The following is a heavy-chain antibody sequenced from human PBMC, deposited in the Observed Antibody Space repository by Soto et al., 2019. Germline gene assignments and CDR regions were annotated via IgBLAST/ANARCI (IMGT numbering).Heavy chain of an antibody. CDR2: IYYSGST. V-gene: IGHV4-61*01. CDR1: GDSVTSGNYY. D-gene: IGHD5-18*01. CDR3: VMRAVDTYMVYWFDP. Sequence: SETLSLTCTVSGDSVTSGNYYWSWIRQPPGKGLEWIGHIYYSGSTNYSPSLKSRVTISLDTSNNQFSLKVTSVTAADTAVYYCVMRAVDTYMVYWFDPWGKGTLVAVSS. J-gene: IGHJ5*01.